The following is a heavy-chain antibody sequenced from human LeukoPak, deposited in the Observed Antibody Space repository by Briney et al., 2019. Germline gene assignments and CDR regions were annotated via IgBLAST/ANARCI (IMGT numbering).Heavy chain of an antibody. D-gene: IGHD6-19*01. Sequence: PSETLSLTCTVSGGSISSGSYYWSWIRQPPGKGLEWIGYIYYSGSTNYNPSLKSRVTISVDTSKNQFSLKLSSVTAADTAVYYCARENSGWYYFDYWGQGTLVTVSS. J-gene: IGHJ4*02. CDR2: IYYSGST. V-gene: IGHV4-61*01. CDR3: ARENSGWYYFDY. CDR1: GGSISSGSYY.